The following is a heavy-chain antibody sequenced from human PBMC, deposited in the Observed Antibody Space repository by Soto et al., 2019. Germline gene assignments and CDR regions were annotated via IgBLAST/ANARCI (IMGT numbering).Heavy chain of an antibody. CDR1: GFTFGSYG. CDR2: ISYDGSNK. D-gene: IGHD6-19*01. CDR3: AKELAVAGQNVFDY. J-gene: IGHJ4*02. V-gene: IGHV3-30*18. Sequence: PGGSLRLSCAASGFTFGSYGMHWVRQAPGKGLEWVAVISYDGSNKYYADSVKGRFTISRDNSKNTLYLQMNSLRAEDTAVYYCAKELAVAGQNVFDYWGQGTLVTVSS.